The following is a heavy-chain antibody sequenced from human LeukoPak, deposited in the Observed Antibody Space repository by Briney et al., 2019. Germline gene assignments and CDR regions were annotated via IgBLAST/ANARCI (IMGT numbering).Heavy chain of an antibody. CDR2: INHSGST. V-gene: IGHV4-34*01. J-gene: IGHJ5*02. D-gene: IGHD3-3*01. Sequence: SETLSLTCAVYGGSFSGYYWSWIRQPPGKGLEWIGEINHSGSTNYNPSLKSRVTISVDTSKNQFSLKLSSVTAADTAEYYCARGHKKRRYDFWSGYYSYFNWFDPWGQGTLVTVSS. CDR1: GGSFSGYY. CDR3: ARGHKKRRYDFWSGYYSYFNWFDP.